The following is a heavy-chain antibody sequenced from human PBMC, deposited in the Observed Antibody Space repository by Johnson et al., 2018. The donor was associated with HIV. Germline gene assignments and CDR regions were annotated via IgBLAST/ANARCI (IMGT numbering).Heavy chain of an antibody. V-gene: IGHV3-30*03. J-gene: IGHJ3*01. CDR1: GFAFDDYG. CDR3: ARGRPRWEPLRGGAFDL. CDR2: ISYDGGNK. D-gene: IGHD1-26*01. Sequence: VHLVESGGGVVRPGGSLRLSCAASGFAFDDYGMSWVRQAPGKGLDWVAVISYDGGNKYYADSVKGRFTISRDNSKNTLDLQMNSLRAEDTAVYYCARGRPRWEPLRGGAFDLWGQGTMVTVSS.